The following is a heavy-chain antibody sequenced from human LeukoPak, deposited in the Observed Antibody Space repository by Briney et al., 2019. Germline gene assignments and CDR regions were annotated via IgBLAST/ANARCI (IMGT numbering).Heavy chain of an antibody. Sequence: GGTLRLSCAASGLTFSNYGMSWVRQAPGKGLEWVSTISGLAGSTYYADSVKGRFTISRDNSKNTLYLQMNSLRAEDTAVYYCAKDPQNLDYYFDYWGQGTLVTVSS. CDR3: AKDPQNLDYYFDY. V-gene: IGHV3-23*01. CDR2: ISGLAGST. J-gene: IGHJ4*02. CDR1: GLTFSNYG. D-gene: IGHD1-1*01.